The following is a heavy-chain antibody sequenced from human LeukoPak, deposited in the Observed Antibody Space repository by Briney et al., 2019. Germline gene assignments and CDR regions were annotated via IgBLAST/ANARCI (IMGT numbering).Heavy chain of an antibody. CDR1: GFTFSSYS. CDR3: ARPNRWELPTEPYYYGMDV. J-gene: IGHJ6*02. Sequence: GGSLRLSCAGSGFTFSSYSMNWVRQAPGKGLEWVSSISSSSSYIYYADSVKGRFTISRDNAKNSLYLQMNSLRAEDTAVYYCARPNRWELPTEPYYYGMDVWGQGTTVTVSS. CDR2: ISSSSSYI. D-gene: IGHD1-26*01. V-gene: IGHV3-21*01.